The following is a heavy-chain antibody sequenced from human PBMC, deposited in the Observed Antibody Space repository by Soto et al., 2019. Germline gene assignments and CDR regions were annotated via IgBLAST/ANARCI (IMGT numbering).Heavy chain of an antibody. CDR1: GFTFSSYA. CDR2: ISGSGGST. D-gene: IGHD2-2*01. Sequence: PGGSLRLSCAASGFTFSSYAMSWVRQAPGKGLEWVSAISGSGGSTYYADSVKGRFTISRDNSKNTLYLQMNSLRAEDTAVYYCAKDPDIVVVPAAEGFDYWGQGTLVTVSS. CDR3: AKDPDIVVVPAAEGFDY. J-gene: IGHJ4*02. V-gene: IGHV3-23*01.